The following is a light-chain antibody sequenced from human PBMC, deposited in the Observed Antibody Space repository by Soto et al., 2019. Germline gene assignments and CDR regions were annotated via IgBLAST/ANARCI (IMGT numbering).Light chain of an antibody. V-gene: IGLV1-40*01. J-gene: IGLJ1*01. Sequence: QSALTQPPSVSEAPGQRVTISCTGSSSNIGAGYEAHWYQQVPGTAPKLLIYENNNRPSGVPDRFSGSKSGTSASLAITGLQAEDEAEYCQSYDSSLSGYVFGTGTKVTVL. CDR3: QSYDSSLSGYV. CDR1: SSNIGAGYE. CDR2: ENN.